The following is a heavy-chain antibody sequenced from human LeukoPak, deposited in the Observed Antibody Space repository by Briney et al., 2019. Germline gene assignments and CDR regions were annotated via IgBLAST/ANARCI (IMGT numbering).Heavy chain of an antibody. CDR3: ARLAAADYFDY. V-gene: IGHV4-59*08. Sequence: PSETLSLTCTVSGGSISSYYWSWIRQPPGKGLEWIGYIYYSGSTNYNPSLKSRVTILVDTSKNQFSLKLSSVTAADTAVYYCARLAAADYFDYWGQGTLVTVSS. CDR1: GGSISSYY. J-gene: IGHJ4*02. D-gene: IGHD6-13*01. CDR2: IYYSGST.